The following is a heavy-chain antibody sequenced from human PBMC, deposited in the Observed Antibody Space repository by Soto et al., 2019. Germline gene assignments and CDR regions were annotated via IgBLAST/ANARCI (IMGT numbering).Heavy chain of an antibody. CDR1: GFNFRTYS. CDR2: ITTSTTYT. CDR3: ARDQEGGMDV. Sequence: EVQLVESGGGLVRPGGSLRLYCAASGFNFRTYSMNWVRQAPGKGLECVSSITTSTTYTFYADSVKGRFTISRDDAKNSLYLQMNSLRAEDTAVYYCARDQEGGMDVWGPGTTVTVSS. J-gene: IGHJ6*02. V-gene: IGHV3-21*01.